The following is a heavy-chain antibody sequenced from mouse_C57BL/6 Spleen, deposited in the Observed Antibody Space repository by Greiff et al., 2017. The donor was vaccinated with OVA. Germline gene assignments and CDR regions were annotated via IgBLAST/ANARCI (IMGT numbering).Heavy chain of an antibody. CDR1: GYTFTSYW. D-gene: IGHD1-1*01. V-gene: IGHV1-74*01. J-gene: IGHJ2*01. CDR2: IHPSDSAT. CDR3: AIGDYYGSSPYY. Sequence: VQLQQPGAELVKPGASVKVSCKASGYTFTSYWMHWVKQRPGQGLEWIGRIHPSDSATNYTQKFKGKATLTVNKSSSTAYMQLSSLTSEDSAVYYCAIGDYYGSSPYYWGQGTTLTVSA.